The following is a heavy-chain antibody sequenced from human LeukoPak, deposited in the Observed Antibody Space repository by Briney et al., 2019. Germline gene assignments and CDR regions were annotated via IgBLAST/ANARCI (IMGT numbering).Heavy chain of an antibody. D-gene: IGHD1-26*01. J-gene: IGHJ4*02. CDR3: ASQGGSYGPFDY. Sequence: PGGSLRLSCVASGFTFDEYAMHWVRQAPGKGLEWVSGISWNRGNIGYADSVKGRFTISRDNAKNSLYLQMNSLTVEDTALYYCASQGGSYGPFDYWGQGTLVTVSS. CDR1: GFTFDEYA. CDR2: ISWNRGNI. V-gene: IGHV3-9*01.